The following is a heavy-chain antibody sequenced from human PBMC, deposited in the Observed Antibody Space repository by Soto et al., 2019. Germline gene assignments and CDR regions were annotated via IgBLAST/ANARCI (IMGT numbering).Heavy chain of an antibody. Sequence: QIALKESGPALVKPTQTLTLTYSFSGFSLTTNGVGVGWIRQPPGKALEWLAIFFRDDDTRYSLSLKSRLTITKDASRNLVVLTMTNMAPADTGTYSCARSRAAWTNAFNVWGQGTLVSVSS. CDR2: FFRDDDT. CDR1: GFSLTTNGVG. CDR3: ARSRAAWTNAFNV. J-gene: IGHJ3*01. V-gene: IGHV2-5*02. D-gene: IGHD3-10*01.